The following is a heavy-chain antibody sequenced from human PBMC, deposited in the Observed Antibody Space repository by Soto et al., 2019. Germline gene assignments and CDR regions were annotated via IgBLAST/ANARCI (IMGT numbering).Heavy chain of an antibody. J-gene: IGHJ3*02. CDR2: INWNSGST. V-gene: IGHV3-20*04. Sequence: EVQLVESGGGVVRPGGSLRLSCAASGFTFDDYGMSWVRQAPGKGLEWVSGINWNSGSTGNVDSVKGRFTISRDNAKNSLYLQMNSLRAEDTALYYCARDLGRRGYGSDAFDIWGQGTFVTVSS. D-gene: IGHD5-12*01. CDR1: GFTFDDYG. CDR3: ARDLGRRGYGSDAFDI.